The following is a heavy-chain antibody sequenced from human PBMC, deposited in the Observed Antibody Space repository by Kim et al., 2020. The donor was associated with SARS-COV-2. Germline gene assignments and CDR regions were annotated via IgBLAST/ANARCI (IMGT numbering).Heavy chain of an antibody. CDR1: GFTFRKAW. Sequence: GGSLRLSCAASGFTFRKAWMTWVRQAPGKGLEWVGRIKSETDGGTIEYAAPVKGRFTISRDDSKKTLYLQMSSPKTKETAVYYCTKLSLGYWGQGTVVT. J-gene: IGHJ4*02. CDR2: IKSETDGGTI. D-gene: IGHD6-13*01. V-gene: IGHV3-15*01. CDR3: TKLSLGY.